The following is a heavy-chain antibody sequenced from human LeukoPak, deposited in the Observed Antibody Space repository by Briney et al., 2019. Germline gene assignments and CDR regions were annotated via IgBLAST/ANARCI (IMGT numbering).Heavy chain of an antibody. CDR2: IRSTGDT. Sequence: PGGSLRLSCAASGFIFSQYSINWVRQAPGKGLEWVSHIRSTGDTFYADSVKGRFTISRDNARNSVYLQMNSLRAEDTAMYYCVRDAGNSGYGCDLWGQGTLVTVSS. CDR1: GFIFSQYS. D-gene: IGHD5-12*01. V-gene: IGHV3-48*01. CDR3: VRDAGNSGYGCDL. J-gene: IGHJ5*02.